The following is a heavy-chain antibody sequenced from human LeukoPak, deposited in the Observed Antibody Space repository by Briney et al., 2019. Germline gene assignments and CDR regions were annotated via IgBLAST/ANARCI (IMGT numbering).Heavy chain of an antibody. J-gene: IGHJ2*01. D-gene: IGHD4-17*01. CDR2: IIPIFGTA. Sequence: ASVKVSCKASGGTFSSYAISWVRQAPGQGLEWMGGIIPIFGTANYAQKFQGRVTITADESTSTAYMELSSLRSEDTAVYYCASSDGDGSYWYFDLWGRGTPVTVSS. CDR3: ASSDGDGSYWYFDL. V-gene: IGHV1-69*13. CDR1: GGTFSSYA.